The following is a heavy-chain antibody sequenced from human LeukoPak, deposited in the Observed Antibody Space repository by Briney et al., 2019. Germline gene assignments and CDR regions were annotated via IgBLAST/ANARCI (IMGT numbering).Heavy chain of an antibody. D-gene: IGHD5-24*01. CDR2: ISWNSGSI. Sequence: GGSLRLSCAASGFTFDDYAMHWVRQAPGKGLEWVSGISWNSGSIGYADSVKGRFTISRDNAKNSLYLQMNSLRAEDMALYYCARSWGLQEGGFDYWGQGTLVTVSS. V-gene: IGHV3-9*03. CDR1: GFTFDDYA. J-gene: IGHJ4*02. CDR3: ARSWGLQEGGFDY.